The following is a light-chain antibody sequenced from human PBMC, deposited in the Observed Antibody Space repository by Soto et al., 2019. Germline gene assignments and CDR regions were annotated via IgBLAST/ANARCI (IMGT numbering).Light chain of an antibody. V-gene: IGKV3-20*01. CDR1: QSVSSSF. CDR3: QQYDSSPLT. J-gene: IGKJ4*01. CDR2: GAS. Sequence: EIVLTQSPGTLSLSPGERATLSCRASQSVSSSFLAWYQQKPGQAPRLLIYGASSRATGIPDRFSGSGSGTDVTLTISSLEPGDFAVYYCQQYDSSPLTFGGGTKVELK.